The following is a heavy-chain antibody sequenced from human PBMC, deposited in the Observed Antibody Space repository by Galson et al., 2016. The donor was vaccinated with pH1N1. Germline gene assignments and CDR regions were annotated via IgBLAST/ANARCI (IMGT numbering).Heavy chain of an antibody. Sequence: SLRLSCAASGFTFSDYPMHWVRQTPGKGLECVALVSYDGSNKYYADSVKGRFTISRDNSKNTLYLQMNSLRAEDTAVYYCARDPGYYGLGDPFDMWGQGTIVTVPS. CDR2: VSYDGSNK. D-gene: IGHD3-3*01. CDR1: GFTFSDYP. J-gene: IGHJ3*02. V-gene: IGHV3-30-3*01. CDR3: ARDPGYYGLGDPFDM.